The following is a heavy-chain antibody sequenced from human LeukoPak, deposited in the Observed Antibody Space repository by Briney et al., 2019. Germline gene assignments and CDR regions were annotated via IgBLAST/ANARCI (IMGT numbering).Heavy chain of an antibody. V-gene: IGHV1-2*02. J-gene: IGHJ5*02. CDR2: INPNSGGT. Sequence: ASVEVSCKASGYTFTGYYMHWVRQAPGQGLEWMGWINPNSGGTNYAQKFQGRVTMTRDTSISTAYMELSRLRSDDTAVYYCARDPPSVYCSSTSCYRGPYNWFDPWGQGTLVTVSS. CDR3: ARDPPSVYCSSTSCYRGPYNWFDP. CDR1: GYTFTGYY. D-gene: IGHD2-2*01.